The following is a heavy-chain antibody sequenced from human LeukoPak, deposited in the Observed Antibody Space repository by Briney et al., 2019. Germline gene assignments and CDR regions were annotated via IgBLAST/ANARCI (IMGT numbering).Heavy chain of an antibody. CDR1: GFTFSSYW. J-gene: IGHJ6*02. CDR3: AREEYCSSTSCRRYYYYGMDV. V-gene: IGHV3-7*01. CDR2: IKQDGGEK. D-gene: IGHD2-2*01. Sequence: PGGSLRLSCAASGFTFSSYWMSWVRQAPGKGLEWVANIKQDGGEKYYVDSVKGRFTISRDNAKNSLYLQMNSLRAEDTAVYYCAREEYCSSTSCRRYYYYGMDVWGQGTTVTVSS.